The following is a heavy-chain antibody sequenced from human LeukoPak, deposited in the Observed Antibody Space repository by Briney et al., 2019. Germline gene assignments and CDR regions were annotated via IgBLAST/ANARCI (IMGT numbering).Heavy chain of an antibody. J-gene: IGHJ4*02. D-gene: IGHD5-18*01. CDR2: IKQDGSEK. CDR1: GFTFSSYA. V-gene: IGHV3-7*01. Sequence: GGSLRLSCAASGFTFSSYAMSWVRQAPGKGLEWAANIKQDGSEKYYVDSVKGRFTISRDNAKNSLYLQMNSLRAEDTAVYYCASRGYSYGYLVRYWGQGTLVTVSS. CDR3: ASRGYSYGYLVRY.